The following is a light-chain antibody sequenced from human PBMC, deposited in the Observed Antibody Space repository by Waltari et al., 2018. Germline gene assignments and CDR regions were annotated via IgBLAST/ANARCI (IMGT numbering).Light chain of an antibody. CDR2: DVT. V-gene: IGLV2-11*01. CDR3: CSYAGSYTLI. Sequence: QSALTQPHSVSGSPGQSVTISCPGTSSDVGSFNYVPWYQHQPGKAPQVMVYDVTERPPGFPASFSGTNSGNTASLTISGLQTDDEADYFCCSYAGSYTLIFGGGTKLTVL. CDR1: SSDVGSFNY. J-gene: IGLJ2*01.